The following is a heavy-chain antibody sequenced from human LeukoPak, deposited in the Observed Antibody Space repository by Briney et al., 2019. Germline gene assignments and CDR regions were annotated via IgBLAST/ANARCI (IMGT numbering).Heavy chain of an antibody. V-gene: IGHV3-30*01. CDR2: ISYDVINK. Sequence: PGGSLRLSCAASGFTFSAYAMHWVRQAPGKGLEGGAVISYDVINKYYADSVKGRFTISGDKSKDTLYLQMNSLRPEDTALYYCARGPGPIAGAKNPFDIWGQGTMVTVSS. CDR1: GFTFSAYA. J-gene: IGHJ3*02. D-gene: IGHD1-26*01. CDR3: ARGPGPIAGAKNPFDI.